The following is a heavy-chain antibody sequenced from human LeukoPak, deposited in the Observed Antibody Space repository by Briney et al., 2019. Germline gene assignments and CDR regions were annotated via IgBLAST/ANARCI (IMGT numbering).Heavy chain of an antibody. J-gene: IGHJ4*02. D-gene: IGHD2-15*01. CDR2: INQYGSER. V-gene: IGHV3-7*01. Sequence: GGSLRLSCAASGFTFSSHWMSWVRQAPGKGLEWVANINQYGSERNYVDSVKGRFTISRDNAKRSLYLQMNSLRAEDTAIYYCARDHVVDGLVFDYWGQGTLVTVSS. CDR3: ARDHVVDGLVFDY. CDR1: GFTFSSHW.